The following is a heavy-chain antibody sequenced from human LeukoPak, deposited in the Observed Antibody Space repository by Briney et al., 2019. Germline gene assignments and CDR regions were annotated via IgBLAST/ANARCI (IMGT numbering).Heavy chain of an antibody. Sequence: ASVKVSCKASGGTFSSYAISWVRQAPGQGLEWMGRIIPILGIANYAQKFQGRVTITADKSTSTAYMELSSLRSEDTAVYYCARDRWELPNYYYYYGMDVWGQGTTVTVSS. J-gene: IGHJ6*02. CDR2: IIPILGIA. CDR3: ARDRWELPNYYYYYGMDV. D-gene: IGHD1-26*01. V-gene: IGHV1-69*04. CDR1: GGTFSSYA.